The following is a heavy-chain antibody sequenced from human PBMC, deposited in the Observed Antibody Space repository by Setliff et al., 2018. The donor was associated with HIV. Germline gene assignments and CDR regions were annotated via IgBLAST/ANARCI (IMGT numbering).Heavy chain of an antibody. CDR1: GYFINIGHY. CDR3: ASRIYYYDESRVLREEGFVP. D-gene: IGHD3-22*01. J-gene: IGHJ5*02. CDR2: IYHSGGT. V-gene: IGHV4-38-2*01. Sequence: SETLSLTCRVSGYFINIGHYCGWLRQSPGKGLEWIGTIYHSGGTNYNPSLKSRTTISLDTSMNQFSLKLTSVTAADTAMYYCASRIYYYDESRVLREEGFVPWGQGTLVTVSS.